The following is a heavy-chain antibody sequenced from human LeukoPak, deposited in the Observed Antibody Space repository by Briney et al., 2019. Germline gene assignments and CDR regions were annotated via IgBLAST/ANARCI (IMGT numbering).Heavy chain of an antibody. CDR1: GGSFSGYY. Sequence: PSETPSLTCAVYGGSFSGYYWSWIRQPPGKGLEWIGEINHSGSTNYNPSLKSRVTISVDTSKNQFSLKLSSVTAADTAVYYCARGPRDYGGYVFYWYFDLWGRGTLVTVSS. CDR2: INHSGST. J-gene: IGHJ2*01. D-gene: IGHD4-17*01. V-gene: IGHV4-34*01. CDR3: ARGPRDYGGYVFYWYFDL.